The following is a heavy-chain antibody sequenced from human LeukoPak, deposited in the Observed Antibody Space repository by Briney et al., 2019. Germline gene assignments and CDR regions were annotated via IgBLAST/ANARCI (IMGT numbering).Heavy chain of an antibody. CDR2: IRYDGSNK. CDR3: AKDPQMYSTPGAFDI. D-gene: IGHD6-13*01. V-gene: IGHV3-30*02. Sequence: GGSLRLSCAASGFTFSSYGMHWVRQAPGKGLEWVAFIRYDGSNKYYADSVKGRFTISRDNSKNTLYLQMNSLRAEDTAVYYCAKDPQMYSTPGAFDIWSQGTMVTVSS. CDR1: GFTFSSYG. J-gene: IGHJ3*02.